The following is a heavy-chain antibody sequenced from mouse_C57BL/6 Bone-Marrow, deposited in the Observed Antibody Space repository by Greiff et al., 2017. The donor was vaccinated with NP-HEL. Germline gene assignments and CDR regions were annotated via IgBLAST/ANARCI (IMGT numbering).Heavy chain of an antibody. D-gene: IGHD1-1*01. CDR2: LDPSDSYT. J-gene: IGHJ2*01. V-gene: IGHV1-69*01. CDR3: AREGTTVVATDFDY. Sequence: QVQLQQPGAELVMPGASVKLSCKASGSTFTSYWMHWVKQRPGQGLEWIGELDPSDSYTNYNQKFKGKSTLTVDKSTSTAYMQLSSLTSEDSAVYYGAREGTTVVATDFDYWGQGTTLTVSS. CDR1: GSTFTSYW.